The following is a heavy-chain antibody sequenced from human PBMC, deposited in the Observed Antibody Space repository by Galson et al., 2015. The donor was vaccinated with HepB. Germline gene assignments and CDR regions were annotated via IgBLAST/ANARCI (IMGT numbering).Heavy chain of an antibody. CDR2: ISYDGSKE. Sequence: SLRLSCAASGFSFSDYAMHWVRQAPGKGLEWVAVISYDGSKEFYTDSVKGRFAISRDNSKNTLYLQMNSLRPEDTAVYSCAKDKFTATRKGYFDYWGRGTLVTVSS. CDR3: AKDKFTATRKGYFDY. D-gene: IGHD4-17*01. CDR1: GFSFSDYA. J-gene: IGHJ4*02. V-gene: IGHV3-30*18.